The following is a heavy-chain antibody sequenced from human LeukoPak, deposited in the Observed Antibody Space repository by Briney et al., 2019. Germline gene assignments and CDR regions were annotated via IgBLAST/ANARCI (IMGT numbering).Heavy chain of an antibody. V-gene: IGHV1-2*02. CDR2: INPNSGGT. Sequence: ASVKVSCKASGYTFTGYYMQWVRQAPGQGLEWMGWINPNSGGTNYAQKFQGRVTMTRDTSISTAYMELSRLRSDDTAVYYCARDLRYCSGGSCYQYGMDVWGQGTTVTVSS. J-gene: IGHJ6*02. CDR1: GYTFTGYY. D-gene: IGHD2-15*01. CDR3: ARDLRYCSGGSCYQYGMDV.